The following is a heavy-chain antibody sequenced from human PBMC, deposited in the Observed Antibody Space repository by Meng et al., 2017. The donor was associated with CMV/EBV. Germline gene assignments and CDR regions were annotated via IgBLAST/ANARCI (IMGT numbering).Heavy chain of an antibody. CDR2: INPNSGGT. Sequence: ASVKVSCKASGYTFTGYYMHWVRQAPGQGLEWMGWINPNSGGTNYAQNFQGRVTMTRDTSISTAYMELSRLRYDDTAVYYCARESSLLGQLVDYWGQGTLVTVSS. CDR3: ARESSLLGQLVDY. V-gene: IGHV1-2*02. D-gene: IGHD6-6*01. J-gene: IGHJ4*02. CDR1: GYTFTGYY.